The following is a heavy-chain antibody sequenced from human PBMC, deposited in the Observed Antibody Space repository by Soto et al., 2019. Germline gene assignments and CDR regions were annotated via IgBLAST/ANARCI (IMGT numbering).Heavy chain of an antibody. V-gene: IGHV5-51*01. CDR2: IYPGDSDT. J-gene: IGHJ6*02. CDR1: GYSFTSYW. Sequence: GESLKISCKGSGYSFTSYWIGWVRQMPGKGLECMGIIYPGDSDTRYSPSFQGQVTISADKSISTAYLQWSSLKASDTAMYYCARPRYPGRGYYGMDVWGQGATVTVSS. D-gene: IGHD2-15*01. CDR3: ARPRYPGRGYYGMDV.